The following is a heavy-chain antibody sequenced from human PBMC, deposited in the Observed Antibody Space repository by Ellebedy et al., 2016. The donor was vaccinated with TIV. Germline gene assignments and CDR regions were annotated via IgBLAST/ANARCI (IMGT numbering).Heavy chain of an antibody. CDR1: GFTFSNYT. J-gene: IGHJ4*02. Sequence: GGSLRLSXAASGFTFSNYTMNWVRQAPGKGLEWVSSISSSGEFIYYADSVKGRFTVSRDNAKNSLYLQMNRLRAEDTAVYYCARRYYYDDSVYYPYDNWGQGTLVTVSS. CDR3: ARRYYYDDSVYYPYDN. CDR2: ISSSGEFI. V-gene: IGHV3-21*01. D-gene: IGHD3-22*01.